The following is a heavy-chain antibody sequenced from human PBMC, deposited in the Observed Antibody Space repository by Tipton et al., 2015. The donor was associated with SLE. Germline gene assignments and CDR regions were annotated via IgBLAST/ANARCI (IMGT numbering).Heavy chain of an antibody. D-gene: IGHD3-3*01. Sequence: SGFTFSSYGMHWVRQAPGKGLEWVAFIRYDGSNKYYADSVKGRFTISRDNSKNTLYLQMNSLRAEDTAVYYCAKGHYDFWSGYSPLDYWGQGTLVTVSS. CDR2: IRYDGSNK. CDR1: GFTFSSYG. V-gene: IGHV3-30*02. J-gene: IGHJ4*02. CDR3: AKGHYDFWSGYSPLDY.